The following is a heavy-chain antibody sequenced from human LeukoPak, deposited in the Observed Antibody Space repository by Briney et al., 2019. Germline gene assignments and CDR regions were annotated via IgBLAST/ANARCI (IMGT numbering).Heavy chain of an antibody. CDR1: GFSFSNYW. CDR3: ARERLATRYFDY. CDR2: IKGDGSEK. J-gene: IGHJ4*02. V-gene: IGHV3-7*01. Sequence: GGSRRLSCAASGFSFSNYWMIWDRQAPGKGLEWVANIKGDGSEKYYVDSVEGRFTISRDNAKNSLYLQMNSLRAEDTAVHFCARERLATRYFDYWGQGTMVTVSS.